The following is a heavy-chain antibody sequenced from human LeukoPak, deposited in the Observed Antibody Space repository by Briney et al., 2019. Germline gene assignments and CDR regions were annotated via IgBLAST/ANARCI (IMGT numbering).Heavy chain of an antibody. CDR3: ARDLTGVDFDY. CDR2: ISWNSGSI. CDR1: GFTFDDYA. J-gene: IGHJ4*02. V-gene: IGHV3-9*01. Sequence: GGSLRLSCAASGFTFDDYAMHWVRQAPGKGLEWVSGISWNSGSIGYADSVKGRFTISRDNAKNTLYLQMNSLRAEDTAVYYCARDLTGVDFDYWGQGTLVTVSS. D-gene: IGHD3-9*01.